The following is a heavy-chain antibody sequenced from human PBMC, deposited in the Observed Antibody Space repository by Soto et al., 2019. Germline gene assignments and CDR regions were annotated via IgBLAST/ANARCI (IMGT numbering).Heavy chain of an antibody. Sequence: PSETLSLTCTVSGGSISSGGYYWSWIRQHPGKGLEWIGYIYYSGSTYYNPSLKSRVTISVDTSKNQFSLKLSSVTAADTAVYYCARGQITRGFVVVAATREGAFDIWGQGTMVTVSS. CDR3: ARGQITRGFVVVAATREGAFDI. V-gene: IGHV4-31*03. D-gene: IGHD2-15*01. CDR2: IYYSGST. CDR1: GGSISSGGYY. J-gene: IGHJ3*02.